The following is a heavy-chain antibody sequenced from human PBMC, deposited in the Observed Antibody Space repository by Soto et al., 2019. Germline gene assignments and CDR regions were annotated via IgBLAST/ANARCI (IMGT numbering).Heavy chain of an antibody. CDR3: SRGILV. CDR2: ISYGGTT. CDR1: GGSMNSGGYC. J-gene: IGHJ4*02. V-gene: IGHV4-31*03. D-gene: IGHD2-15*01. Sequence: QVKLQESGPGLVKPSQTLSLTCTVSGGSMNSGGYCWSWIRQHPGEGLEWIGCISYGGTTSYNPSLKRRVIISVDTSKNQFSLKLTSVTAADTAVYYCSRGILVWGQGTLITVSS.